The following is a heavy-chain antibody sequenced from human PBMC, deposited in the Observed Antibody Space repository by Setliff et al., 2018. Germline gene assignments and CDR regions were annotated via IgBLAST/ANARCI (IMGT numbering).Heavy chain of an antibody. CDR3: AREHPPGAFSCMDV. J-gene: IGHJ6*03. CDR2: ISSSSTYI. Sequence: PGESLTLSCAASGFTFSSYTMNWVRQAPGKGLEWVTAISSSSTYIFYADSVKGRFTISRDNARNALYLQMNSLRAEDTAVYFCAREHPPGAFSCMDVWGKGTTVTVSS. CDR1: GFTFSSYT. V-gene: IGHV3-21*01.